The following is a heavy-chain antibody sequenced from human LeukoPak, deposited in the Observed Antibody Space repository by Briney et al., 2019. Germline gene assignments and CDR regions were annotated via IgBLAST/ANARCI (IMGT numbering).Heavy chain of an antibody. CDR1: GYTFTSYY. CDR3: ARVGYSYDSSGYYGFDY. D-gene: IGHD3-22*01. Sequence: ASVKVSCKASGYTFTSYYMHWVRQAPAQGLEWMGLINPSGGSTSYAQKFQGRVTMTRDTSTSRVYMELSSLRSEDTAVYYCARVGYSYDSSGYYGFDYWGQGTLVTVSS. V-gene: IGHV1-46*01. J-gene: IGHJ4*02. CDR2: INPSGGST.